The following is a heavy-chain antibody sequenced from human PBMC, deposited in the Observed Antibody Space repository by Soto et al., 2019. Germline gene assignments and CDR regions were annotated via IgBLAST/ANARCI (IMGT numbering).Heavy chain of an antibody. CDR1: GFTFSSYS. CDR2: ISSSSSYI. J-gene: IGHJ4*02. CDR3: ARDYCSSTSCYIDY. V-gene: IGHV3-21*01. D-gene: IGHD2-2*02. Sequence: GESLKISCAASGFTFSSYSMNWVRQAPGKGLEWVSSISSSSSYIYYADSVKGRFTISRDNAKNSLYLQMNSLRAEDTSLYYGARDYCSSTSCYIDYWGQGTLVTVSS.